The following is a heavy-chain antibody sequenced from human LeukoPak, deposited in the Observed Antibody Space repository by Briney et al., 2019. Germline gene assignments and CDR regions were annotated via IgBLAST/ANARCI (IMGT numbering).Heavy chain of an antibody. J-gene: IGHJ3*02. Sequence: GGSLRLSCAASGFTFSSYGMHWVRQAPGKGLEWVAFIRYDGSNKYYADSVKGRFTISRDNSKNTLYLQMNSLRSEDTAVYYCATLPRIAAAGPHDAFDIWGQGTMVTVSS. CDR3: ATLPRIAAAGPHDAFDI. D-gene: IGHD6-13*01. CDR2: IRYDGSNK. CDR1: GFTFSSYG. V-gene: IGHV3-30*02.